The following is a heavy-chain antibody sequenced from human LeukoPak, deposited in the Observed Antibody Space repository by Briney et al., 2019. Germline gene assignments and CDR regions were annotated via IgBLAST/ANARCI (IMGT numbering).Heavy chain of an antibody. V-gene: IGHV3-30-3*01. Sequence: PGGSLSLSWAASGFTFGSYAMHWVRQAPGKGLGWGAVISYDGSNKYSADSVKGRFTIYRDNSKNTLYLQMNSLRAEDTAVYYCAREGLYGDYLFGAFDIWGQGTMVTVSS. CDR3: AREGLYGDYLFGAFDI. D-gene: IGHD4-17*01. CDR2: ISYDGSNK. CDR1: GFTFGSYA. J-gene: IGHJ3*02.